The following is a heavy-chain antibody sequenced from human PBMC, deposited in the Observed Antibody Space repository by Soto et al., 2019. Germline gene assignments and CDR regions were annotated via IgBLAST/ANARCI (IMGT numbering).Heavy chain of an antibody. CDR1: GGSFSGYY. D-gene: IGHD2-15*01. J-gene: IGHJ4*02. V-gene: IGHV4-34*01. CDR3: ARVHCSGGSCYYHFDY. Sequence: KPSETLSLTCAVYGGSFSGYYWSWIRQPPGKGLEWIGEINHSGSTNYNPSLKSRVTISVDTSKNQFSLKLSSVTAADTAVYYCARVHCSGGSCYYHFDYWGQGTLVTVSS. CDR2: INHSGST.